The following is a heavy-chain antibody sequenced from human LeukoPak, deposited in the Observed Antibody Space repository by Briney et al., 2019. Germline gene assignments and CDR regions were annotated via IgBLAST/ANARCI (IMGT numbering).Heavy chain of an antibody. CDR3: ARVVTIFGVVTKYYFGY. CDR2: IYYSGST. CDR1: GGSISSGGYY. D-gene: IGHD3-3*01. J-gene: IGHJ4*02. V-gene: IGHV4-31*03. Sequence: SETLSLTCTVSGGSISSGGYYWSWIRQHPGKGLEWIGYIYYSGSTYYNPSLKSRVTISVDTSKNQFSLKLSSVTAADTAVYYCARVVTIFGVVTKYYFGYWGQGTLVTVSS.